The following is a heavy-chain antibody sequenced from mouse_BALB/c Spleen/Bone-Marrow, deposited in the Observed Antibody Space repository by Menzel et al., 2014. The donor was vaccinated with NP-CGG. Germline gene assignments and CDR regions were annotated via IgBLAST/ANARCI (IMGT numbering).Heavy chain of an antibody. V-gene: IGHV1-63*01. Sequence: VQLQQSGAELVRPGTSVKISSKASGYAFTNYWLDWVKQSPGHGLEWIGDIYPGSGNTYFNEKLKGKATLTADKSSSTAYMQLSSLTSEDSAVYFCARPQFISGRYYAMDYWGQGTSVTVSS. D-gene: IGHD1-2*01. J-gene: IGHJ4*01. CDR1: GYAFTNYW. CDR3: ARPQFISGRYYAMDY. CDR2: IYPGSGNT.